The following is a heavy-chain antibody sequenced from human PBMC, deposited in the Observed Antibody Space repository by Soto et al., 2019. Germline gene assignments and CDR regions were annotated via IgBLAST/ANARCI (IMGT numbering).Heavy chain of an antibody. CDR3: ARSQGSSTSLEIYYYYYYGKDV. V-gene: IGHV1-69*01. CDR2: IIPISDTT. J-gene: IGHJ6*02. D-gene: IGHD2-2*01. CDR1: GGTFSSYA. Sequence: QVQLVQSGAEVKKPGSSVKVSCKASGGTFSSYAISWVRQAPGQGLEWMGGIIPISDTTNYAQKFQGRVTITVDESTSTGYMEMSSPRSEDTAVYYCARSQGSSTSLEIYYYYYYGKDVWGQGTTVTVSS.